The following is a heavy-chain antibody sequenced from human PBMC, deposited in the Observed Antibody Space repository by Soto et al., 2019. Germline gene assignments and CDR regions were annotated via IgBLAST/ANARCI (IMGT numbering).Heavy chain of an antibody. J-gene: IGHJ6*02. Sequence: QVQLVQSGAEVKKPGSSVKVSCKASGGTFSSYAISWVRQAPGQGLEWMGGIIPIFGTANYAQKFQGRVTIPADKATSTAYMEQSSLRSEDTAVYSWASPSWRHYYYYSGMAVWGQGTTVTVSS. V-gene: IGHV1-69*06. CDR1: GGTFSSYA. CDR3: ASPSWRHYYYYSGMAV. CDR2: IIPIFGTA. D-gene: IGHD5-18*01.